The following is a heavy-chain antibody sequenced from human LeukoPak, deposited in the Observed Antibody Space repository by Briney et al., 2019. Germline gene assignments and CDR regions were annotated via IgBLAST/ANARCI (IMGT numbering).Heavy chain of an antibody. V-gene: IGHV3-30-3*01. CDR3: ARDKGFDY. Sequence: GGSLRLSCAASGFTFSTYAMHWVRQAPGKGLEWVAVISYDGSNKNYADSVKGRFTISRDNSKNTLDLQMNSLRADDTAVYYCARDKGFDYWGQGTLVTVSS. CDR1: GFTFSTYA. CDR2: ISYDGSNK. J-gene: IGHJ4*02.